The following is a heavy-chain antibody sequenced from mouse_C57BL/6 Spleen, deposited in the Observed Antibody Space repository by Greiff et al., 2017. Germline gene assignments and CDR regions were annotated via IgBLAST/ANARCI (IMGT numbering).Heavy chain of an antibody. D-gene: IGHD2-3*01. CDR2: INPNNGGT. V-gene: IGHV1-22*01. CDR1: GYTFTDYN. J-gene: IGHJ3*01. CDR3: ARDDGYSAWFAY. Sequence: EVQLQQSGPELVKPGASVKMSCKASGYTFTDYNMHWVKQSHGKSLEWIGYINPNNGGTSYNQKFKGKATLTVNKSSSTAYMELRSLTSDDSAVYYCARDDGYSAWFAYWGQGTLVTVSA.